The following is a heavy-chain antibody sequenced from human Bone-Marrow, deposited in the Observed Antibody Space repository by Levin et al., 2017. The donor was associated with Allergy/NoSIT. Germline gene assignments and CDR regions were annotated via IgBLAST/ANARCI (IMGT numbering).Heavy chain of an antibody. D-gene: IGHD4-17*01. J-gene: IGHJ6*02. CDR3: ARDLLSTMTTVTDYYYGMDV. CDR2: ISYDGSNK. CDR1: GFTFSSYA. V-gene: IGHV3-30*04. Sequence: PGGSLRLSCAASGFTFSSYAMHWVRQAPGKGLEWVAVISYDGSNKYYADSVKGRFTISRDNSKNTLYLQMNSLRAEDTAVYYCARDLLSTMTTVTDYYYGMDVWGQGTTVTVSS.